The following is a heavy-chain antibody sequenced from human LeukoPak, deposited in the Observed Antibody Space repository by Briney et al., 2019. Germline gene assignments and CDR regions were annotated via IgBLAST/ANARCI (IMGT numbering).Heavy chain of an antibody. CDR1: GFTFSDYY. CDR3: ARNSPPLVDSSGWYWSSYYGMDV. J-gene: IGHJ6*02. Sequence: PGGSLRLSCAASGFTFSDYYMSWIRQAPGKGLEWVSYISSSGSTIYYADSVKGRFTISRDNAKNSLYLQMNSLRAEDTAVYYCARNSPPLVDSSGWYWSSYYGMDVWGQGTTVTVSS. V-gene: IGHV3-11*01. D-gene: IGHD6-19*01. CDR2: ISSSGSTI.